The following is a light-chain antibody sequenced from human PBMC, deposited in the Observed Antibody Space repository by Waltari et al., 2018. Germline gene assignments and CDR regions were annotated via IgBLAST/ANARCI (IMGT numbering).Light chain of an antibody. CDR1: QSVSSSY. Sequence: EIVLTQSPGILSLSPVDRAILSCRASQSVSSSYLAWYQQKPGQAPRLLIYGASSRATGIPDRFSGSGSGTDFTLTISRLEPEDFAVYYCQQYGSSPLTFGGGTKVEIK. CDR2: GAS. V-gene: IGKV3-20*01. CDR3: QQYGSSPLT. J-gene: IGKJ4*01.